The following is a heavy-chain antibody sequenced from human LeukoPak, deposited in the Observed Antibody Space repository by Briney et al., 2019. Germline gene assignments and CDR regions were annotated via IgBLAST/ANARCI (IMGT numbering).Heavy chain of an antibody. CDR1: GGSISSSSYY. CDR3: ARPYYDILTGYSSDAFDI. Sequence: SETLSLTCTVSGGSISSSSYYWSWIRQPPGKGLEWIGYIYHSGSTYYNPSLKSRVTISVDRSKNQFSLKLSSVTAADTAVYYCARPYYDILTGYSSDAFDIWGQGTMVTVSS. V-gene: IGHV4-30-2*01. J-gene: IGHJ3*02. D-gene: IGHD3-9*01. CDR2: IYHSGST.